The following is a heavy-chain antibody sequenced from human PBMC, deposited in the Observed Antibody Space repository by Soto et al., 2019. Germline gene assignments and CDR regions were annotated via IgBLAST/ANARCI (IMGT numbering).Heavy chain of an antibody. CDR1: GFTFSSYS. D-gene: IGHD3-9*01. J-gene: IGHJ4*02. Sequence: EVQLVESGGGLVQPGGSLRLSCAASGFTFSSYSMNWVRQAPGKGLEWVSYISSSSSTIYYADSVKGRFTISRDNAKNSLYLQMNSLRDEDTAVYYCAREGYDILTGYPTPGDYWGQGTLVTVSS. CDR2: ISSSSSTI. CDR3: AREGYDILTGYPTPGDY. V-gene: IGHV3-48*02.